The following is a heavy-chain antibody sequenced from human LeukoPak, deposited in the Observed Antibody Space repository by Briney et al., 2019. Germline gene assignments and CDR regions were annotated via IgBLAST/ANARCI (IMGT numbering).Heavy chain of an antibody. CDR2: IYPGDSDT. CDR1: GYSFTSYW. V-gene: IGHV5-51*01. J-gene: IGHJ5*02. Sequence: GESLKISCKGSGYSFTSYWIGWVRQMPGKGLAWMGIIYPGDSDTRYSPSFQGQVTISADKSISTAYLQWSSLKASDTAMYYCARRGYCSSTSCYPLDPWGQGTLVTVSS. D-gene: IGHD2-2*01. CDR3: ARRGYCSSTSCYPLDP.